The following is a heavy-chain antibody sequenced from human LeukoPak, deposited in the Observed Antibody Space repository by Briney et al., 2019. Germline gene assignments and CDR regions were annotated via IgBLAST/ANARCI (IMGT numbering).Heavy chain of an antibody. CDR2: IRHDGSET. D-gene: IGHD3-22*01. V-gene: IGHV3-7*01. CDR3: ARDETYDYESNGYLDF. Sequence: GVSLRLSCAASGFTFSSYWMSWVRQAPGKGLEWVANIRHDGSETYYVDSLRGRFTISRDNAKNLVYLQMSSLRAEDTAIYYCARDETYDYESNGYLDFWGQGTVVTVSS. J-gene: IGHJ4*02. CDR1: GFTFSSYW.